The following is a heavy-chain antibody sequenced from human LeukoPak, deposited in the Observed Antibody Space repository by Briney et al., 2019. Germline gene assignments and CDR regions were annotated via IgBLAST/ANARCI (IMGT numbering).Heavy chain of an antibody. Sequence: ASVKVSCKASGYTFTSYDINWVRQATGQGLEWLGWINPNSGGTNYAQKFQGWVTMTRDTSINTAYMELSRLRSDDTAVYYCARGYPGYFDYWGQGPRSPSPQ. D-gene: IGHD3-16*02. CDR2: INPNSGGT. CDR1: GYTFTSYD. CDR3: ARGYPGYFDY. J-gene: IGHJ4*02. V-gene: IGHV1-2*04.